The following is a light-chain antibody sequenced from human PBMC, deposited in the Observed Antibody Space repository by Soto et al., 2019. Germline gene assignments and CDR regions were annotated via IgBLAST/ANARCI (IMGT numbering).Light chain of an antibody. Sequence: DIVMTPSPDTLSVSPGETGTLSGRGSQSVGSSLAWYQVKPGQAPRLLIYDASTRATGIPARFSGSGSGTDFSLTINRLQSEDFAIYYCQQYNRGPRTLGQGTKVDIK. V-gene: IGKV3-15*01. CDR1: QSVGSS. CDR2: DAS. CDR3: QQYNRGPRT. J-gene: IGKJ1*01.